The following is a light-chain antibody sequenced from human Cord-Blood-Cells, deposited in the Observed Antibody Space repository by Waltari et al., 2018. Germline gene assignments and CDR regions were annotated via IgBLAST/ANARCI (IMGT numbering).Light chain of an antibody. Sequence: QSVLTQPPSVSGAPGQRVTISCTGSRSNIGAGYDVHWYQQLPGTAPKLLIYGNSKRPSGVPDRFSGSKSGTSASLAITGLQAEDEADYYCQSYDSSLSAVVFGGGTKLTVL. CDR2: GNS. CDR1: RSNIGAGYD. V-gene: IGLV1-40*01. J-gene: IGLJ2*01. CDR3: QSYDSSLSAVV.